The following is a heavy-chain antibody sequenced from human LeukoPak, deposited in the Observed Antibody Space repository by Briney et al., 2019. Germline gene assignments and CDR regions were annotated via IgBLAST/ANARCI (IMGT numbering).Heavy chain of an antibody. CDR3: ARARGYGGWYLDL. J-gene: IGHJ2*01. Sequence: ASVQVSCKVSGYTFSSFGIAWVRQAPGQGLEWMGWISAYNGNTNYAQKFQGRVIMTTDTSTSTASMDLRSLRSDDTAVYYCARARGYGGWYLDLWGRGTLVTVSS. CDR1: GYTFSSFG. CDR2: ISAYNGNT. D-gene: IGHD4-23*01. V-gene: IGHV1-18*01.